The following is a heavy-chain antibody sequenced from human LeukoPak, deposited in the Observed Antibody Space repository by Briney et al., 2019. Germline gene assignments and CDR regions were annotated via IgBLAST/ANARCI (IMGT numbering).Heavy chain of an antibody. V-gene: IGHV1-46*01. D-gene: IGHD3-16*01. CDR2: INPSDGTT. Sequence: ASVKVSCKASGYTFTSYYMHWVRQAPGQGLEWMGIINPSDGTTYYAQKFQGRVTMTTDTSTSTAYMELRSLRSDDTAVYYCARGTRYGPPIDYWGQGTLVTVSS. CDR1: GYTFTSYY. J-gene: IGHJ4*02. CDR3: ARGTRYGPPIDY.